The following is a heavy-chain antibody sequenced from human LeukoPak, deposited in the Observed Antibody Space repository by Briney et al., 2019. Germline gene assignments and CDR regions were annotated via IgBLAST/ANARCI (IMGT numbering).Heavy chain of an antibody. CDR1: GFTFSSYS. CDR2: ISSSSSYI. CDR3: AKWTSGWYMRSNYFDY. Sequence: PGGSLRLSCAASGFTFSSYSMNWVRQAPGKGLEWVSSISSSSSYIYYADSVKGRFTISRDNSKNTLYLQMDSLRAEDTAVYYCAKWTSGWYMRSNYFDYWGRGTLVTVSS. D-gene: IGHD6-19*01. V-gene: IGHV3-21*04. J-gene: IGHJ4*02.